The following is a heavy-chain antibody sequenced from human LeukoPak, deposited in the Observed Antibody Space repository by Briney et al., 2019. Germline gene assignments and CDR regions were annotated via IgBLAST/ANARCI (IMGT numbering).Heavy chain of an antibody. CDR2: ISYDGSYK. J-gene: IGHJ2*01. CDR3: ARRRHDYGVMNWYFDL. D-gene: IGHD4-17*01. Sequence: GGSLRLSCAASGFTFSSYGMHWVRQPPGKGLEWVAVISYDGSYKYYADSVKGRFTISRDNSKNSLYLQMNSLRAEDTAVYYCARRRHDYGVMNWYFDLWGRGTLVTVSS. V-gene: IGHV3-30*03. CDR1: GFTFSSYG.